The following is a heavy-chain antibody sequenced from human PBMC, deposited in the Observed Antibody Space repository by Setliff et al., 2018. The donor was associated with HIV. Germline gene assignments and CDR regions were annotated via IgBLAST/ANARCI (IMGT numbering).Heavy chain of an antibody. V-gene: IGHV1-2*02. D-gene: IGHD3-10*01. Sequence: WASVKVSCKSSGYTFTGYYMHWVRQAPGQGLEWMGWINVNSGGTKYAQKFQGRVTMTRDTSISTAYMEVSSLRSDDTAVYYCAREGSPIYYFDYWSQGTLVTVSS. CDR1: GYTFTGYY. CDR2: INVNSGGT. J-gene: IGHJ4*02. CDR3: AREGSPIYYFDY.